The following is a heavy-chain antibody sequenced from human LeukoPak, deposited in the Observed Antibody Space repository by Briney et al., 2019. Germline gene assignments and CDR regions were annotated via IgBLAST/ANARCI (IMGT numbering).Heavy chain of an antibody. D-gene: IGHD6-6*01. V-gene: IGHV4-4*07. CDR3: ARDRAPPSSIAARSWWDY. Sequence: SETLSLICTVSGGSISSYYWSWIRQPAGKGLEWIGRIYTSGSTNYNPSLKSRVTMSVDTSKNQFSLKLSSVTAADTAVYYCARDRAPPSSIAARSWWDYWGQGTLVTVSS. CDR1: GGSISSYY. J-gene: IGHJ4*02. CDR2: IYTSGST.